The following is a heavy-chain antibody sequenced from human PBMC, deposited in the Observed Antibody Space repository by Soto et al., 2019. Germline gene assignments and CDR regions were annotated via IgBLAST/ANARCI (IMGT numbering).Heavy chain of an antibody. Sequence: ASVKVSCKASGYTFTSYGISWVRQAPGQGLEWMGWISAYNGNTNYAQKLQGRVTMTTDTSTSTAYMELRSLRSEDTAVYYCARGGRVGGGDYYYGMDVWGQGTTVTVSS. CDR1: GYTFTSYG. CDR3: ARGGRVGGGDYYYGMDV. J-gene: IGHJ6*02. CDR2: ISAYNGNT. D-gene: IGHD1-26*01. V-gene: IGHV1-18*04.